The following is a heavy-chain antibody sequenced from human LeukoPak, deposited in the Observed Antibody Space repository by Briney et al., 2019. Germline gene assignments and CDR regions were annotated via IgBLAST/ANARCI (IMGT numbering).Heavy chain of an antibody. V-gene: IGHV3-43*02. J-gene: IGHJ4*02. CDR3: ANGGDSSSWFSFDY. CDR1: GFTFDDYA. CDR2: ISGDGGST. D-gene: IGHD6-13*01. Sequence: GGSLRLSCAASGFTFDDYAMHWVRQAPGKGLEWVSLISGDGGSTYYADSVKGRFTISGDNSKNSLYLQMNSLRTEDTALYYCANGGDSSSWFSFDYWGQGTLVTVSS.